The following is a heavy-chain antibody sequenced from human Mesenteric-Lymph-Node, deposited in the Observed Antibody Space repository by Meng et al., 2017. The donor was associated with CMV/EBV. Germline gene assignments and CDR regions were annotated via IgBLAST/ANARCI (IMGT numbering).Heavy chain of an antibody. CDR1: GSISSGDYY. D-gene: IGHD5-24*01. CDR2: IYYSEST. J-gene: IGHJ4*02. V-gene: IGHV4-30-4*08. CDR3: AREVATTTGAYYFDY. Sequence: GSISSGDYYWSWFRHPPGKGLEWIEYIYYSESTYYHPSLKSRVTISVDTSKNQFSLKLSSVTAADTAVYYCAREVATTTGAYYFDYWGQGTLVTVSS.